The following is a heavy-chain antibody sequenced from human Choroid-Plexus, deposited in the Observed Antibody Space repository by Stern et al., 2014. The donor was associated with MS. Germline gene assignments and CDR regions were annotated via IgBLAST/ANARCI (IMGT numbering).Heavy chain of an antibody. V-gene: IGHV3-30*18. D-gene: IGHD5-24*01. J-gene: IGHJ4*02. Sequence: VQLVESGGGVVQPGRSLRLSCAASGFNFNYYALHWVRQAPGKGLEWEASTSYVGSNQNYATSVKGRLAISRDNSKNTLYLQMNSLRAADTAVYYCAKDRWGDGYPIFDYWGQGTGVTVSS. CDR2: TSYVGSNQ. CDR1: GFNFNYYA. CDR3: AKDRWGDGYPIFDY.